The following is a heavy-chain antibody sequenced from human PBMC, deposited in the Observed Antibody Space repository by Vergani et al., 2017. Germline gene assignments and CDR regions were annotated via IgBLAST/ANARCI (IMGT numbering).Heavy chain of an antibody. J-gene: IGHJ3*02. CDR2: IYYSGST. CDR3: ARNPYCGGDCYSDAFDI. CDR1: GGSFSGYY. Sequence: QLQLQESGPGLVKTSETLSLTCAVYGGSFSGYYWSWIRQPPGKGLEWIGYIYYSGSTNYNPSLKSRVTISVDTSKNQFSLKLSSVTAADTAVYYCARNPYCGGDCYSDAFDIWGQGTMVTVSS. V-gene: IGHV4-59*01. D-gene: IGHD2-21*02.